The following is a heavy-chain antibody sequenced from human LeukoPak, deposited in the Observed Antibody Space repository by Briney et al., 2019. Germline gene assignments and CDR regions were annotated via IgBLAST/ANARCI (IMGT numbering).Heavy chain of an antibody. D-gene: IGHD2-15*01. CDR3: ASSVWLRLRYCSGGSCYSPETDAFDI. V-gene: IGHV1-18*01. Sequence: ASVKVSCKASGYTFTSYGISWVRQAPGQGLEWMGWISAYNGNTNYAQKLQGRVTMTTDTSTSTAYMELRSLRSDDTAVYYCASSVWLRLRYCSGGSCYSPETDAFDIWGQGTMVTVSS. CDR2: ISAYNGNT. CDR1: GYTFTSYG. J-gene: IGHJ3*02.